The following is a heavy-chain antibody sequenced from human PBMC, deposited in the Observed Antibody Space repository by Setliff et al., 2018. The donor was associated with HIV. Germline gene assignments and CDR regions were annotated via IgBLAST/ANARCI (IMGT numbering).Heavy chain of an antibody. V-gene: IGHV4-39*01. J-gene: IGHJ5*02. D-gene: IGHD6-19*01. CDR1: GGSISSSSYY. Sequence: PSETLSLTCTVSGGSISSSSYYWGWIRQPPGKGLEWIGSIYYSGSTYYNPSLKSRVTIYVDTANNEISLRLSSVTAEDTAVYRCARPHSGRGGGAWFDPWGQGSQVTVSS. CDR2: IYYSGST. CDR3: ARPHSGRGGGAWFDP.